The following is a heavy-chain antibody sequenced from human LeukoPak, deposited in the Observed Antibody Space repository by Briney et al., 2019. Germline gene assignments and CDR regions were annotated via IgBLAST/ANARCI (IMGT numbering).Heavy chain of an antibody. V-gene: IGHV4-59*01. CDR1: GGSISSYY. J-gene: IGHJ3*02. Sequence: SETLSLTCTVSGGSISSYYWSWIRQPPGKGLEWIGYIYYSGSTNYNPSLKSRVTISVDTSKNQFSLKLSSVTAADTAVYYCAMNDYGDYVRAFDIWGQGTMVTVSS. D-gene: IGHD4-17*01. CDR3: AMNDYGDYVRAFDI. CDR2: IYYSGST.